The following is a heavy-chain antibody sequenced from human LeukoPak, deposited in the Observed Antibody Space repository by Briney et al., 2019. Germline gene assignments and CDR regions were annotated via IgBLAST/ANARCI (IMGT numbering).Heavy chain of an antibody. V-gene: IGHV3-20*04. D-gene: IGHD2-2*01. J-gene: IGHJ3*02. CDR3: ARVRYCSSTSCYFSAFDI. CDR2: INWNGGST. CDR1: GFTFNFYT. Sequence: GGSLRLSCAASGFTFNFYTMNWVRQAPGKGLEWVSGINWNGGSTGYVDSVKGRFTISRDNAKNSLYLQMNSLRAEDTALYYCARVRYCSSTSCYFSAFDIWGQGTMVTVSS.